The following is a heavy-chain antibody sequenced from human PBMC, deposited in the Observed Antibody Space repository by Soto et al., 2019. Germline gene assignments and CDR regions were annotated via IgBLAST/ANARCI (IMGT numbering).Heavy chain of an antibody. Sequence: PGESLKISCKGSGYNFTSYWIGWVRQMPGKGLEWMGIIYPGDSDTRYSPSFQGQVTISADKSISTAYLQWSSLKASDTAMYYCARQDWGSSGWYSSDYWGQGTLVTVSS. D-gene: IGHD6-19*01. CDR1: GYNFTSYW. V-gene: IGHV5-51*01. CDR3: ARQDWGSSGWYSSDY. J-gene: IGHJ4*02. CDR2: IYPGDSDT.